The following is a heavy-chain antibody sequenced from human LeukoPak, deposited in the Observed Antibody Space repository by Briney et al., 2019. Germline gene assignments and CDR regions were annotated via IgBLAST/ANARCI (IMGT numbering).Heavy chain of an antibody. J-gene: IGHJ4*02. Sequence: LPGGSLRLSCAASGFDFSSNWMHWVRRAPGQGLVWVSRIKGDGISTNYADSVKGRFTISRDIAKNTLYLQMNSLRAEDTGVYYCSKDHYWSIDYWGRGTLVTVSS. CDR2: IKGDGIST. V-gene: IGHV3-74*01. CDR3: SKDHYWSIDY. D-gene: IGHD3-3*01. CDR1: GFDFSSNW.